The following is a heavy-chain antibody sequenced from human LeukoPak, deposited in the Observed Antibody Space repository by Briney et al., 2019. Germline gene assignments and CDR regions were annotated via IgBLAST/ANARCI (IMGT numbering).Heavy chain of an antibody. CDR3: ARGFAYYFDY. Sequence: SETLSLTCAVYGGSFNGYYWSWIRQPPGKGLEWIGEINHSGSTNYNPSLKSRVTISVDTSKNQFSLKLSSVTAADTAVYYCARGFAYYFDYWGQGTLVTVSS. CDR1: GGSFNGYY. CDR2: INHSGST. J-gene: IGHJ4*02. V-gene: IGHV4-34*01.